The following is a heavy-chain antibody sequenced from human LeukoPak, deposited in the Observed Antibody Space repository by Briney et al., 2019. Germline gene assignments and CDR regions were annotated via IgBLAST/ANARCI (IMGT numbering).Heavy chain of an antibody. CDR3: ARHGGGSSWYSEDYYYYYMDV. Sequence: PSETLSLTCTVSGDSISSSSYYWGWIRQPPGKGLEWIGSIYYSGSTYYNPSLKSRVTISVDTSKNQFSLKLSSVTAADTAVYYCARHGGGSSWYSEDYYYYYMDVWGKGTTVTISS. J-gene: IGHJ6*03. D-gene: IGHD6-13*01. CDR1: GDSISSSSYY. V-gene: IGHV4-39*01. CDR2: IYYSGST.